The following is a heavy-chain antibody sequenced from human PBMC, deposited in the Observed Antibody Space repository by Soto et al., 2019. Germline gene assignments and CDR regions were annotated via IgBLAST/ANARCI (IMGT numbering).Heavy chain of an antibody. J-gene: IGHJ3*02. CDR1: GDSVSSNSAA. V-gene: IGHV6-1*01. CDR3: ARDRPSYRSEKKNAFDI. D-gene: IGHD1-26*01. Sequence: PSQTLSLTCAISGDSVSSNSAAWNWIRQSPSRGLEWLGRTYYRSKWYNDYAVSVKSRITINPDTSKNQFSLQLNSVTPEDTAVNYCARDRPSYRSEKKNAFDIWGQGTMVTVSS. CDR2: TYYRSKWYN.